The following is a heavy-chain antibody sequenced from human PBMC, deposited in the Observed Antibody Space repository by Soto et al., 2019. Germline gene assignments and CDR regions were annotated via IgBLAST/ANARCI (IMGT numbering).Heavy chain of an antibody. CDR2: IIPIFGTA. D-gene: IGHD3-10*01. Sequence: ASVKVSCKASGGTFSSYAISWVRQAPGQGLEWMGGIIPIFGTANYAQKFQGRVTITADKSTSTAYMELSSLRSEDTAVYYCARGEITMVRGVIIRYWRQGTLVTVSS. J-gene: IGHJ4*02. V-gene: IGHV1-69*06. CDR1: GGTFSSYA. CDR3: ARGEITMVRGVIIRY.